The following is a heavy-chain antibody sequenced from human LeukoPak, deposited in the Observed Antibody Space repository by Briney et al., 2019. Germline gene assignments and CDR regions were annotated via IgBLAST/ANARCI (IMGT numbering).Heavy chain of an antibody. J-gene: IGHJ3*02. CDR3: ARGGDTIGSIRSPFDI. Sequence: GGSLRLSCAASGLTVSSNYMTWVRQAPGKGLEWVSFIYSGGSTYYADSVKGRFIISRDNSKNTVYLQLNSLRAEDTAVYYCARGGDTIGSIRSPFDIWGQGTMVTVSS. CDR1: GLTVSSNY. V-gene: IGHV3-53*01. CDR2: IYSGGST. D-gene: IGHD3-22*01.